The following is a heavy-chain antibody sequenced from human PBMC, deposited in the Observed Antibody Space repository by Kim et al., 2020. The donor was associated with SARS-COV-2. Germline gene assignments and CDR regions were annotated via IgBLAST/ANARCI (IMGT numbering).Heavy chain of an antibody. D-gene: IGHD6-19*01. Sequence: YADSVKGRFTIARDNAKNSLYLQMNSLRAEDTALYYCAKGGGYSSLGFGYWGQGTLVTVSS. J-gene: IGHJ4*02. V-gene: IGHV3-9*01. CDR3: AKGGGYSSLGFGY.